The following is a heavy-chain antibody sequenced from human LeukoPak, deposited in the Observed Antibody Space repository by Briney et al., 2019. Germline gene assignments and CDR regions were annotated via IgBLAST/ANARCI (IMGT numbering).Heavy chain of an antibody. D-gene: IGHD3-22*01. J-gene: IGHJ4*02. V-gene: IGHV1-2*02. CDR1: GYTFTGYY. Sequence: ASVKVSCKASGYTFTGYYMHWVRQAPGQGLEWMGWINPNSGGTNYAQKFQGRVTMTRDTSISTAYMELSRLRSDDTTVYYCARAHSPYTSYYDSSGCFDYWGQGTLVTVSS. CDR2: INPNSGGT. CDR3: ARAHSPYTSYYDSSGCFDY.